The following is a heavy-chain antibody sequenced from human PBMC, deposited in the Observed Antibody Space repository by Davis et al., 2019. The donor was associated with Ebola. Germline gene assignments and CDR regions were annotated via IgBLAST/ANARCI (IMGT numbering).Heavy chain of an antibody. CDR2: IYYSGST. V-gene: IGHV4-59*01. D-gene: IGHD3-22*01. J-gene: IGHJ3*02. CDR1: GGSISSYY. CDR3: ARESYYYDSSGYHQGAFDI. Sequence: MPSETLSLTCTVSGGSISSYYWSWIRQPPGKGLEWIGYIYYSGSTNYNPSLKSRVTISVDTSKNQFSLKLTSVTAADPAVYYCARESYYYDSSGYHQGAFDIWGQGTMVTVSS.